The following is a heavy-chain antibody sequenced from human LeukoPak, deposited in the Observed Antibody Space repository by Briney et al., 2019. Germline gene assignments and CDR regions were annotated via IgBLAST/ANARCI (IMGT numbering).Heavy chain of an antibody. V-gene: IGHV5-51*01. CDR3: ARHTRGVDTALVQDAFDI. CDR1: GYRFTNYW. D-gene: IGHD5-18*01. CDR2: IYPDDSDI. J-gene: IGHJ3*02. Sequence: GQSLKISCKGSGYRFTNYWIGWVRQMPGKGLECMGIIYPDDSDIRYSPSFQGQVTISADKSVSTAYLQWSSLKASDTAIYYCARHTRGVDTALVQDAFDIWGQGTRVTVSS.